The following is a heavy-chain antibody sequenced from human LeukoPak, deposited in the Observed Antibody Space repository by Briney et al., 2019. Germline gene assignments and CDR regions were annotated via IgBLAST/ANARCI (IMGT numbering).Heavy chain of an antibody. J-gene: IGHJ4*02. CDR1: GFTFSSYSMN. V-gene: IGHV4-39*01. Sequence: SGGSLRLSCAASGFTFSSYSMNWVRQAPGKGLEWIGSIYYTGSTYYKPSLKSRVTISVDASKNQISLKLSSVTAADTAVYFCARHKSFDYLSPIDSWGQGTLVTVSS. CDR3: ARHKSFDYLSPIDS. D-gene: IGHD3-9*01. CDR2: IYYTGST.